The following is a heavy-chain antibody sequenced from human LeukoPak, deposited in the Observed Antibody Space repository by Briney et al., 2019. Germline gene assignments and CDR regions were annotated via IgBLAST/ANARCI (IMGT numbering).Heavy chain of an antibody. CDR3: ASDGYSGSYRGSYY. D-gene: IGHD1-26*01. Sequence: SVKVSCKASGGTFSSYAISWVRQAPGQGLEWMGRIIPIFGIANYAQKFQGRVTITADKSTSTAYMELSSLRSEDTAVYYCASDGYSGSYRGSYYWGQGTLVTVSA. CDR2: IIPIFGIA. CDR1: GGTFSSYA. J-gene: IGHJ4*02. V-gene: IGHV1-69*04.